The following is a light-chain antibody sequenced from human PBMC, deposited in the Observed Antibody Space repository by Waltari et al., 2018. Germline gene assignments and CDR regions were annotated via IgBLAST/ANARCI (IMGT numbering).Light chain of an antibody. Sequence: QSVLTQPPSASGTPGQRVTISCSGSSSNIGRNFVYCYQQLPGTAPKLLIYRNNQRPSGVPDRYSGSKSGTSASLAISGLRSEDEADYYCAPWDDSLSGPGVFGGGTKLTVL. CDR3: APWDDSLSGPGV. J-gene: IGLJ3*02. V-gene: IGLV1-47*01. CDR1: SSNIGRNF. CDR2: RNN.